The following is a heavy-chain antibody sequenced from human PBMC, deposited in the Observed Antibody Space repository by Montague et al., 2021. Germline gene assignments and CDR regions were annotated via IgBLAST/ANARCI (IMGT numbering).Heavy chain of an antibody. CDR2: INASGGKT. Sequence: SLRLSCAASGFTFGTYAMSWVRQAPGKGLECVSIINASGGKTHYADSVTGRFTISRDRSKNTLYLQMDSLRVEDTAVYYCADFRQSVEMDVWGQGTRVTVSS. D-gene: IGHD3-3*01. V-gene: IGHV3-23*01. J-gene: IGHJ6*02. CDR1: GFTFGTYA. CDR3: ADFRQSVEMDV.